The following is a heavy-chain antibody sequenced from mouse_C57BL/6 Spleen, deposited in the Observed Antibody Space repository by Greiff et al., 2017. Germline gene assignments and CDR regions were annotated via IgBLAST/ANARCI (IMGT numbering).Heavy chain of an antibody. D-gene: IGHD2-3*01. Sequence: VQRVESGAELVKPGASVKLSCKASGYTFTEYTIHWVKQRPGQGLEWIGWFYPGSGSIKYNEKFKDKATLTADKSSSTVYMELSRLTSEDSAVYFCARLDGYLDYFDYWGQGTTLTVSS. CDR1: GYTFTEYT. V-gene: IGHV1-62-2*01. CDR2: FYPGSGSI. J-gene: IGHJ2*01. CDR3: ARLDGYLDYFDY.